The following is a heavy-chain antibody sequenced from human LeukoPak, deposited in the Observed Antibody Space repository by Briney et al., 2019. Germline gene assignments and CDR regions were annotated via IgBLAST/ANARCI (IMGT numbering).Heavy chain of an antibody. CDR1: GFTFSSYG. CDR2: IRYDGSNE. V-gene: IGHV3-30*02. CDR3: AKDHGSSDWYYFDY. Sequence: PGGSLRLSCAASGFTFSSYGMHWVRQAPGKGLEWVSFIRYDGSNEYYADSVKGRLTISRDNSKNTLYLQMNTLRADDTAVYYCAKDHGSSDWYYFDYWGQGTLVTVSS. J-gene: IGHJ4*02. D-gene: IGHD6-13*01.